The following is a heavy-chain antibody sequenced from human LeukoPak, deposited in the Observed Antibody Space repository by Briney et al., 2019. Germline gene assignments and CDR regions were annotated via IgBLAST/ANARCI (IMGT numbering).Heavy chain of an antibody. D-gene: IGHD2-15*01. CDR2: ISYDGSNK. V-gene: IGHV3-30-3*01. J-gene: IGHJ6*02. CDR1: GFTFSSYA. Sequence: QPGRSLRLSCAASGFTFSSYAMHWVRQAPGKGLEWVAVISYDGSNKYYADSVKGRFTISRDNSKNTLYLQMNSLRAEDTAVYYCARDSCSGGSCYPPYYYYYGMDVWGQGTTVTVSS. CDR3: ARDSCSGGSCYPPYYYYYGMDV.